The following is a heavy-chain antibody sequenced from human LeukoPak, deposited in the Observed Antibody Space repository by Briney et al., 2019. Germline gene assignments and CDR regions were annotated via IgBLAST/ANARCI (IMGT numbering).Heavy chain of an antibody. V-gene: IGHV3-30-3*01. J-gene: IGHJ4*02. D-gene: IGHD4-17*01. CDR3: ARGENYGAPSDY. CDR1: GFTVSGNY. CDR2: ISYDGSNK. Sequence: GGSLRLSCAASGFTVSGNYMTWVRQAPGKGLEWVAVISYDGSNKYYADSVKGRFTISRDNSKNTLYLQMNSLRAEDTAVYYCARGENYGAPSDYWGQGTLVTVSS.